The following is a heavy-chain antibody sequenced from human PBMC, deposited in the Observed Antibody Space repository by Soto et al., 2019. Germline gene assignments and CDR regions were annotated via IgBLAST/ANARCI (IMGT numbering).Heavy chain of an antibody. V-gene: IGHV3-53*02. CDR3: ERALPVAKGGFDH. J-gene: IGHJ5*02. D-gene: IGHD2-2*01. CDR2: IYTAGGT. CDR1: GFTVSNTY. Sequence: EVQLVETGGGLIQPGGSLRLSCAASGFTVSNTYMTWVRQPPGKGLECVSVIYTAGGTNYADSVKGRFIISRDNSKNTLYLQMNSLRAEDTSVYYCERALPVAKGGFDHWGQGTLVTVSS.